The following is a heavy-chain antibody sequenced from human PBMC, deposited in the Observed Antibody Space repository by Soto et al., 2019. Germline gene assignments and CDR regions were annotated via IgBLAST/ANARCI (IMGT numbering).Heavy chain of an antibody. CDR3: AREVAGSYGKDY. V-gene: IGHV3-21*01. CDR2: ISSSSTYI. D-gene: IGHD6-19*01. Sequence: EVQLVESGGGRVKPGGSLRLSCAASGVTFSTYSMNWVRQAPGKGLEWVSSISSSSTYIFYADSVKGRFTITRDNAKNPRYLQMKSLRAEDTAMYYFAREVAGSYGKDYWGQGTLVTVSS. CDR1: GVTFSTYS. J-gene: IGHJ4*02.